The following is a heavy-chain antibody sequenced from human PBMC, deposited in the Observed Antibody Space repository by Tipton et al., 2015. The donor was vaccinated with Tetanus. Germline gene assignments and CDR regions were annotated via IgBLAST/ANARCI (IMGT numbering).Heavy chain of an antibody. V-gene: IGHV4-34*01. D-gene: IGHD6-19*01. CDR1: GGSFSGYY. CDR3: ARIGWLQQNKPAFDI. CDR2: INHNGST. Sequence: TLSLTCAVYGGSFSGYYWTWIRQPPGKRLEWIGEINHNGSTNYNPSLKSRVTLSVDTSKNQFSLKLSSVTAADTAVYYCARIGWLQQNKPAFDIWGQGTVVTVSS. J-gene: IGHJ3*02.